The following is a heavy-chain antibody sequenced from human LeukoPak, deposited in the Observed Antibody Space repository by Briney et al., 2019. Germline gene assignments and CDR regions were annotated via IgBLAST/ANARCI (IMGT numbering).Heavy chain of an antibody. V-gene: IGHV4-30-2*01. CDR3: ARRSSSQPPNY. CDR1: GGSISSGGYS. D-gene: IGHD6-13*01. J-gene: IGHJ4*02. Sequence: SETLSLTCAVSGGSISSGGYSWSWIRQPPGKGLEWIGYIYHSGSTYYNPSLKSRVTISVDRSKNQFSLKLSSVTAADTAVYYCARRSSSQPPNYWGQGTLVTVSS. CDR2: IYHSGST.